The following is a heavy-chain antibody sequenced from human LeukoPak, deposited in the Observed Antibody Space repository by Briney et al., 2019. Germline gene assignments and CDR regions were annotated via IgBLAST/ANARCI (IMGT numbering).Heavy chain of an antibody. CDR3: ARDLTVAPDRGPYYYYGMDV. Sequence: GGSLRLSCAASGFTLSSYGMHWVRQAPGKGLEWVAVISYDGSNKYYADSVKGRFTISRDNSKNTLYLQMNSLRAEDTAVYYCARDLTVAPDRGPYYYYGMDVWGQGTTVTISS. CDR2: ISYDGSNK. J-gene: IGHJ6*02. V-gene: IGHV3-30*03. CDR1: GFTLSSYG. D-gene: IGHD4-23*01.